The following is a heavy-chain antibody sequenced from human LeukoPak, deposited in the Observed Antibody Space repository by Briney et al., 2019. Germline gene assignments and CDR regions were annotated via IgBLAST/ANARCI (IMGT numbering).Heavy chain of an antibody. J-gene: IGHJ4*02. Sequence: PGGSLRLSCAASGFTVSSNYMSWVRQAPGKGLEWVSVIYSGGSTYYADSVEGRFTISRDNSKNTLYLQMNSLRAEDTAVYCCARGSPWLVFRGPFDYWGQGTLVTVSS. CDR1: GFTVSSNY. CDR2: IYSGGST. V-gene: IGHV3-66*01. D-gene: IGHD6-19*01. CDR3: ARGSPWLVFRGPFDY.